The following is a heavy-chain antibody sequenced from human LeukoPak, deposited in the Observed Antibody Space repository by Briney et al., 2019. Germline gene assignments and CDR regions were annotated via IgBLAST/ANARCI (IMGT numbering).Heavy chain of an antibody. Sequence: ASVKVSCKASGYSFTNYYMHWVRQAPGQGLEWMGWISAYNGNTNYAQKFQGRVTMTTDTSTSTAYMDLRSLRSDDTAVYYCARFYQPLEYYFQYWGQGTLVTVSS. CDR1: GYSFTNYY. CDR3: ARFYQPLEYYFQY. D-gene: IGHD2-2*01. J-gene: IGHJ4*02. CDR2: ISAYNGNT. V-gene: IGHV1-18*04.